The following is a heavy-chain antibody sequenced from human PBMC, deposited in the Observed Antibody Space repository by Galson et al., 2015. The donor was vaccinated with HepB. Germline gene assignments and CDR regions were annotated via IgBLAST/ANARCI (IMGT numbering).Heavy chain of an antibody. D-gene: IGHD6-13*01. CDR1: GFTFSDYY. V-gene: IGHV3-11*06. CDR3: ARAPQGSSWSEHYFDY. CDR2: ISSSSSYT. Sequence: SLRLSCAASGFTFSDYYMSWIRQAPGKGLEWVSYISSSSSYTNYADSVKGRFTISRDNAKNSLYLQMNSLRAEDTAVYYCARAPQGSSWSEHYFDYWGQGTLVTVSS. J-gene: IGHJ4*02.